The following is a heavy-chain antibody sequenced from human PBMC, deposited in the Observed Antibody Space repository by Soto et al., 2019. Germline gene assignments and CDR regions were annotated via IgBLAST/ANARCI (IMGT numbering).Heavy chain of an antibody. CDR2: IYYSGST. J-gene: IGHJ5*02. CDR3: ARRLVAAGIKYGFDP. Sequence: QVQLQESGPGLVKPSETLSLTCTVSGGSISSYYWSWIRQPPGKGLEWIGYIYYSGSTNYNPSLKSRVTIAVDTSKNQFSLKLSSVTAADTAVYYCARRLVAAGIKYGFDPWGQGTLVTVSS. CDR1: GGSISSYY. D-gene: IGHD6-13*01. V-gene: IGHV4-59*08.